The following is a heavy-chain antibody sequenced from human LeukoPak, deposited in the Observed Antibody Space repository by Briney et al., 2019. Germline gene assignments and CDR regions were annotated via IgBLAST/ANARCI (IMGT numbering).Heavy chain of an antibody. Sequence: GGSLRLSCAASGFTFSSYGMHWVRQAPGKGLEWVAFIRYDGSNKYYADSVKGRFTISRDNSKNTLYQQMNSLRAEDTAVYYCAKDGSPSDYDFWSGPPGFFDYWGQGTLVTVSS. CDR2: IRYDGSNK. V-gene: IGHV3-30*02. CDR3: AKDGSPSDYDFWSGPPGFFDY. CDR1: GFTFSSYG. D-gene: IGHD3-3*01. J-gene: IGHJ4*02.